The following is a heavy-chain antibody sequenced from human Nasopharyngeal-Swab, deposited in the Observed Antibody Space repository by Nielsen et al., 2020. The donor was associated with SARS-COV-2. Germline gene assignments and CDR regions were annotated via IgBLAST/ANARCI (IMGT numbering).Heavy chain of an antibody. D-gene: IGHD7-27*01. CDR2: MNQDGSEK. J-gene: IGHJ4*02. V-gene: IGHV3-7*04. CDR1: GFTFSRHW. Sequence: GESLKISCAASGFTFSRHWMSWVRQAPGKGLEWVANMNQDGSEKHYVDSLKGRFTISRDNAKNSLYLHMNSLRAEDTAVYYCARDGLWGRDYWGQGTLVTVSS. CDR3: ARDGLWGRDY.